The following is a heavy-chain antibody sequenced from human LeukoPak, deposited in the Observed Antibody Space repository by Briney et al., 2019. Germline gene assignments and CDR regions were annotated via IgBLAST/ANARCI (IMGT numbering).Heavy chain of an antibody. V-gene: IGHV3-30*04. CDR1: GFTFSNYG. Sequence: GRSLRLSCEASGFTFSNYGIHWVRQTPGKGLEWVAAISSDGVEKHYADSVKGRFTISRGNSKSTVYLQMNSLRAEDTALYYCAREGHYDILTGYSPLEYYFYYMDVWGKGTTVTVSS. D-gene: IGHD3-9*01. CDR3: AREGHYDILTGYSPLEYYFYYMDV. J-gene: IGHJ6*03. CDR2: ISSDGVEK.